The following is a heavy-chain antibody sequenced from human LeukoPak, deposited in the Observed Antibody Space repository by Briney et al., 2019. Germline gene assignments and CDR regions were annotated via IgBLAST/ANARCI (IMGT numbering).Heavy chain of an antibody. CDR3: AHIRGSYYYDSSGYYDY. J-gene: IGHJ4*02. CDR1: GFTFNNAW. Sequence: GGSLRLSCAASGFTFNNAWMNWVRQAPVKGLEWVGRIKSNIDGGTTEYAAPVKGRFTISRDESKNTLYLQMNSLKTEDTALYYCAHIRGSYYYDSSGYYDYWGQGTLVTVSS. CDR2: IKSNIDGGTT. D-gene: IGHD3-22*01. V-gene: IGHV3-15*07.